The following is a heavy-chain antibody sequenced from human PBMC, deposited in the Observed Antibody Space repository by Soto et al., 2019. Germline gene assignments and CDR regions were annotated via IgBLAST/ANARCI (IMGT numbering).Heavy chain of an antibody. D-gene: IGHD2-15*01. CDR2: IYSGGST. CDR1: GFTVSSNY. CDR3: AREGGYCSGGSCYSYYDYGMDV. Sequence: EVQLVESGGGLVQPGGSLRLSCAASGFTVSSNYMSWVRQAPGKGLEWVSVIYSGGSTYYADSVKGRFTIYRHNSKNTLYHQMNSLRAEDTAVYYCAREGGYCSGGSCYSYYDYGMDVWGQGTTVTVSS. J-gene: IGHJ6*02. V-gene: IGHV3-53*04.